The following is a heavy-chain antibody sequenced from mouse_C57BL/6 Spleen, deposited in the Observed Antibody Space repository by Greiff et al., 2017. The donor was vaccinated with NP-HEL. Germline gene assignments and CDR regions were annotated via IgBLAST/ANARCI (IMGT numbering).Heavy chain of an antibody. CDR2: IYPGSGNT. J-gene: IGHJ4*01. CDR1: GYTFTDYY. Sequence: VQLQQSGAELVRPGASVKLSCKASGYTFTDYYINWVKQRPGQGLEWIARIYPGSGNTYYNEKFKGKATLTAEKSSSTAYMQLSSLTSEDSAVYFCARTVYYYGSSSYAMDYWVQGSSVTVSS. CDR3: ARTVYYYGSSSYAMDY. V-gene: IGHV1-76*01. D-gene: IGHD1-1*01.